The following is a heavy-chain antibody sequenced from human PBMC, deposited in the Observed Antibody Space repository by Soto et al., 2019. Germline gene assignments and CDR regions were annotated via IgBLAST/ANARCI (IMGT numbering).Heavy chain of an antibody. CDR1: GFSLSTNT. V-gene: IGHV3-30*04. J-gene: IGHJ4*02. CDR3: ARVATAMTYDF. D-gene: IGHD2-21*02. CDR2: ISNDGRRK. Sequence: GGSLRLSCAASGFSLSTNTMHWVRQVPGKGLEWVASISNDGRRKYYADFVKGRFTISRDTANNILYLEMNSLRAEDTSLYYCARVATAMTYDFWGQGTQVTVTS.